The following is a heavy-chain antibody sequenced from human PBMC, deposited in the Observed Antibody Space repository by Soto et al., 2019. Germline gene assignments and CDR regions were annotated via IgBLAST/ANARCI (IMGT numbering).Heavy chain of an antibody. J-gene: IGHJ4*02. CDR2: IRPIGGRA. CDR3: AREPNESYSFDY. V-gene: IGHV1-46*02. D-gene: IGHD3-10*01. Sequence: GASVKVSCKASGYTFNNYYLHWMRQAPGQGLEWLGRIRPIGGRADYAPRFRGRVTITRDTSTSTVYMELTSLRSEDPALYFCAREPNESYSFDYWGQGTLVTVSS. CDR1: GYTFNNYY.